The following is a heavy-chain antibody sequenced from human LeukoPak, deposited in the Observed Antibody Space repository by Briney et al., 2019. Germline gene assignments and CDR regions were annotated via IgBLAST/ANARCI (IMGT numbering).Heavy chain of an antibody. CDR1: GGSISTITYY. Sequence: PSETLSLTCTVSGGSISTITYYWGWIRQPPGKGLEWVGHMYYRGNTFYNPSLKSRVTMSVDTSKSQFSLNLMSVTAADTAVYYCTRDTGTTGEVKFDPWGQGTLVTVSS. J-gene: IGHJ5*02. CDR3: TRDTGTTGEVKFDP. V-gene: IGHV4-39*07. D-gene: IGHD4-17*01. CDR2: MYYRGNT.